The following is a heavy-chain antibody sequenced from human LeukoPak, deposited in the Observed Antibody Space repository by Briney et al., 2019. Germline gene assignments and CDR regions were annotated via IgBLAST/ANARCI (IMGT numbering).Heavy chain of an antibody. J-gene: IGHJ6*03. CDR2: INYSGST. V-gene: IGHV4-39*01. CDR3: ARLRLGAAANGVDYFYYMDV. CDR1: GGSLRSSSYY. Sequence: SETLSLTCTVSGGSLRSSSYYWGWIRQPPEKGLEWIGSINYSGSTYYNPSLKSRVTISVDTSKNQVSLKLTSVTAADTAVYYCARLRLGAAANGVDYFYYMDVWGKGTTVTVSS. D-gene: IGHD2-8*01.